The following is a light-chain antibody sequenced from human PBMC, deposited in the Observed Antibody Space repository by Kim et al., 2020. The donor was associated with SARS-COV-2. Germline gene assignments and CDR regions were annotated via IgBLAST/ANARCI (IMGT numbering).Light chain of an antibody. CDR2: EDN. CDR1: SGSIASNY. Sequence: NFMLTQPHSVSESPGKTVTISCTRSSGSIASNYVQWYQQHPGSAHTTVIYEDNQRTSGVPDRFYGCIDSYSNSASLTISGLKNEDEADYYCQSYDSGSWVFGGGTKLTVL. CDR3: QSYDSGSWV. J-gene: IGLJ3*02. V-gene: IGLV6-57*03.